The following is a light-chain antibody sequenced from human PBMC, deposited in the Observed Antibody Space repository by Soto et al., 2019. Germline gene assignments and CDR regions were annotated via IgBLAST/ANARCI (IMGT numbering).Light chain of an antibody. Sequence: QSALTQPASVSGSPGQSITISYTGTSSDVGSHNFVSWYQQRPGKAPKLMIFEVTKRPSGVSNRFSASKSGNTASLTISGLQAEDEADYYCTSYAGSNNFGVFGTGTKLTVL. CDR3: TSYAGSNNFGV. CDR2: EVT. V-gene: IGLV2-23*02. CDR1: SSDVGSHNF. J-gene: IGLJ1*01.